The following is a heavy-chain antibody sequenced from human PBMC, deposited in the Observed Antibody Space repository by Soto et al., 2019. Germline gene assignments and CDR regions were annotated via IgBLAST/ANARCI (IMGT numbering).Heavy chain of an antibody. CDR1: GFTFSSYA. J-gene: IGHJ3*02. Sequence: GGFLRLSCAASGFTFSSYAMSWVRQAPGKGLEWVSAISGSGGSTYYADSVKGRFTISRDNSKNTLYLQMNSLRAEDTAVYYCAKDLGYCSSTSCPGGDAFDIWGQGTMVTVSS. CDR2: ISGSGGST. CDR3: AKDLGYCSSTSCPGGDAFDI. V-gene: IGHV3-23*01. D-gene: IGHD2-2*01.